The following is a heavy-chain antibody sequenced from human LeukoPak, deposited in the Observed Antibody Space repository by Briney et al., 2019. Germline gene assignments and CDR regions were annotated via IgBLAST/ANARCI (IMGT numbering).Heavy chain of an antibody. J-gene: IGHJ4*02. Sequence: GGSLRLSCAASGFTFSGSVMHWVRQASGKGLERVGRIRSKANSYATAYAASVKGRFTISRDDSKNTAYLQMNSLKTEDTAVYYCSVNYCSGGSCYMLWGQGTLVTVSS. CDR1: GFTFSGSV. D-gene: IGHD2-15*01. CDR3: SVNYCSGGSCYML. V-gene: IGHV3-73*01. CDR2: IRSKANSYAT.